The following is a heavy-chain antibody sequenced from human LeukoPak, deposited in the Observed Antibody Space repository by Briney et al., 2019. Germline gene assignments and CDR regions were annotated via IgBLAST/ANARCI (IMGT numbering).Heavy chain of an antibody. D-gene: IGHD3-3*01. CDR1: RFTFSSYA. Sequence: GGSLRLSCAASRFTFSSYAMNWVRQAPGKGLEWVSAITGSGGRTYYADSVKGRFTISRDNSKNTLYLQMNSLRAEDTAVYYWAKDPLTDDFWSGWRVDYWGQGTLVTVSS. CDR2: ITGSGGRT. CDR3: AKDPLTDDFWSGWRVDY. V-gene: IGHV3-23*01. J-gene: IGHJ4*02.